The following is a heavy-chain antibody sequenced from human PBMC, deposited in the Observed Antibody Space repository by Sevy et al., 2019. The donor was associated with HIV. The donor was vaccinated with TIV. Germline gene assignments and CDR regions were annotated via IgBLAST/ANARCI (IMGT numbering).Heavy chain of an antibody. V-gene: IGHV3-30*02. CDR1: GFTFSSYG. D-gene: IGHD2-15*01. Sequence: GGSLRLSCAASGFTFSSYGMHWVRQAPGKGLEWVAFVEFDGKIKNYVASVKGRFTISRDNSKNTIFLQMHNLRTEDTAVYYCTKDHCSGASCYRGRFDFWGQGTLVTVSS. J-gene: IGHJ4*02. CDR2: VEFDGKIK. CDR3: TKDHCSGASCYRGRFDF.